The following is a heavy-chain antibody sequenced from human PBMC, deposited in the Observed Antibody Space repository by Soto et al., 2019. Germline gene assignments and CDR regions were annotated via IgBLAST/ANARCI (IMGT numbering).Heavy chain of an antibody. CDR1: GFTFSASA. CDR2: IGSKANSYAT. Sequence: GGSLRLSGAASGFTFSASAMHWVRQASGKGGEGVGRIGSKANSYATAYAASVKGRFTISRDDSKNTAYLQMNSLKTEDTAVYYCVYGMDVWGQGTTVTVSS. CDR3: VYGMDV. V-gene: IGHV3-73*01. J-gene: IGHJ6*02.